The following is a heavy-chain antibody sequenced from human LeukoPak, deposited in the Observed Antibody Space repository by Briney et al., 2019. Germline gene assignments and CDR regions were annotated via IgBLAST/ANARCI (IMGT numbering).Heavy chain of an antibody. J-gene: IGHJ4*02. Sequence: SETLSLTCTVSGGSISSSSYYWGWIRQPPGKGLEWIGSIYYSGSTYYNPSLKSRVTISVDTSKNQFSLKLSSVTAADTAVYYCARHLAVAGYVQYYFDYWGQGTLVTVSS. CDR1: GGSISSSSYY. CDR2: IYYSGST. V-gene: IGHV4-39*01. CDR3: ARHLAVAGYVQYYFDY. D-gene: IGHD6-19*01.